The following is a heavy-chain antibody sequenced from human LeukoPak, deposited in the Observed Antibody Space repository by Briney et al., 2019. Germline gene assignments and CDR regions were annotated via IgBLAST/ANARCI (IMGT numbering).Heavy chain of an antibody. D-gene: IGHD3-22*01. V-gene: IGHV3-23*01. CDR3: AKGRTSGYYAHFDQ. J-gene: IGHJ4*02. CDR1: GFTFNTYD. Sequence: PGGSLRLSCAASGFTFNTYDMSWVRQAPGKGLGWVSSSSTSGGSTYYADSVKGRFTISRDNSKNTLYLQMNSLRAEDTAVYYCAKGRTSGYYAHFDQWGQGTQVTVSS. CDR2: SSTSGGST.